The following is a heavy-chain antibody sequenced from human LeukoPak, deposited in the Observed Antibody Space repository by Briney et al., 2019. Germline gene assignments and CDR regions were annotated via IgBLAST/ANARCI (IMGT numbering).Heavy chain of an antibody. Sequence: PGGSLRLSCAASGFTFSSYAMSWVRQAPGKGLEWVSAISGSGGSTYYADSVKGRFTISRDNSRNSVYLQMNSLRVEDTAVYYCVRGRYNYGYIFDYWGQGTLVTVSS. CDR2: ISGSGGST. D-gene: IGHD5-18*01. CDR3: VRGRYNYGYIFDY. CDR1: GFTFSSYA. V-gene: IGHV3-23*01. J-gene: IGHJ4*02.